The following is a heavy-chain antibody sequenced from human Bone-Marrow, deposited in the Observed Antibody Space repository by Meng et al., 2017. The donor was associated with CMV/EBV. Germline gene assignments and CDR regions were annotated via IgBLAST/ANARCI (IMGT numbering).Heavy chain of an antibody. CDR3: ARGHVAYYS. CDR1: GFTFSNYG. Sequence: GESLKISCAASGFTFSNYGMTWVRQAPGKGLEWVSAISGKGVGTYYADSVKGRCTISRDNSKNTLYLQMNSLRAEDTAVYFCARGHVAYYSWGQGTLVTVSS. J-gene: IGHJ4*02. D-gene: IGHD3-16*01. CDR2: ISGKGVGT. V-gene: IGHV3-23*01.